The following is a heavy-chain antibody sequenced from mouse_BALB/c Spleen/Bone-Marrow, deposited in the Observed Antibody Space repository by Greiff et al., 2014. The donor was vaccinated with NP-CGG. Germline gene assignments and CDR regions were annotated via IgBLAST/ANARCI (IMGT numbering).Heavy chain of an antibody. V-gene: IGHV5-6-5*01. CDR3: AKRGAYGNFWFAY. Sequence: EVQLVESGGGLVKPGGSLKLSCAASGFTFSSYAMPWVRQTPEKRLEWVASISSGGSTYYPDSVKGRFTISRDNARNILYLQMSSLRSEDTAMYYCAKRGAYGNFWFAYWGRGTLVTVSA. J-gene: IGHJ3*01. D-gene: IGHD2-10*02. CDR2: ISSGGST. CDR1: GFTFSSYA.